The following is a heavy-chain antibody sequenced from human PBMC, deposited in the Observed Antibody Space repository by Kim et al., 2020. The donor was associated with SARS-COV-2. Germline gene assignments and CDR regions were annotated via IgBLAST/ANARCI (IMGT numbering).Heavy chain of an antibody. J-gene: IGHJ6*02. CDR2: IWYDGSNK. V-gene: IGHV3-33*01. Sequence: GGSLRLSCAASGFTFSSYGMHWVRQAPGKGLEWVAVIWYDGSNKYYADSVRGRFTISRDNSKNTLYLQMNSLRAEDMAVYYCARERGYGSGSYYNGYYYGMDVWGQGTTVTVSS. CDR3: ARERGYGSGSYYNGYYYGMDV. CDR1: GFTFSSYG. D-gene: IGHD3-10*01.